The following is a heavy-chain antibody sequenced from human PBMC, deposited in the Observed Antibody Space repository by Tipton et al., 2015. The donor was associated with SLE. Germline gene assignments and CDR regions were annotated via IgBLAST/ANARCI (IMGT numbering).Heavy chain of an antibody. D-gene: IGHD5-18*01. J-gene: IGHJ6*02. CDR1: GGSIRDYPYR. CDR3: ARWIPLTGINV. V-gene: IGHV4-39*01. CDR2: ISYSGRT. Sequence: TLSHTCSVSGGSIRDYPYRWAWIRQSPGKGLEWIGSISYSGRTYYNPSLKSRVTISHDTSKDQFSLKLTSVTAADTAVYYCARWIPLTGINVWGQEATVTVSS.